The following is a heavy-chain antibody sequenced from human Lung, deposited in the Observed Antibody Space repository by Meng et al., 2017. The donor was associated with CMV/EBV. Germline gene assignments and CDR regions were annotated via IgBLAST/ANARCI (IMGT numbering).Heavy chain of an antibody. Sequence: GEXXTISCAASGFTFSSYWMNWVRQAPGKGLVWVSRITSDGSGTSYADSVKGRFAISRDNAKNTLYLQMNSLGAEDTAVYYCAREYGVKYARSGFDFWGQGTLVTVSS. D-gene: IGHD2-8*01. CDR1: GFTFSSYW. V-gene: IGHV3-74*01. J-gene: IGHJ4*02. CDR3: AREYGVKYARSGFDF. CDR2: ITSDGSGT.